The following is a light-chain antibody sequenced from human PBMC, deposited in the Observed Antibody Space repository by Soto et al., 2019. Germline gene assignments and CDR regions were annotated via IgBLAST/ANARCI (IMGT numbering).Light chain of an antibody. V-gene: IGKV1-39*01. CDR2: DAS. J-gene: IGKJ2*01. Sequence: DIQMTQSPSSLSASVGDRVTITCRASQSISNYLNWYQRKPGKAPNLLIYDASSLLSGVPSRFSGSGSGTDFTLTISSLQPEDFSIYYCQQSDSTPYTFGQGTKLEIK. CDR1: QSISNY. CDR3: QQSDSTPYT.